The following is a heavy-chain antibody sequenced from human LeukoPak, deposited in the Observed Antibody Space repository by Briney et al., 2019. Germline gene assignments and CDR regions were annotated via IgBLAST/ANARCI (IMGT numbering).Heavy chain of an antibody. V-gene: IGHV1-46*01. CDR1: GYTFTSYY. Sequence: GASVKVSCKASGYTFTSYYMHWVRQAPGQGLEWMGIINPSGGSTSYAQKFQGRVTMTRDTSTSTVYMELSSLRSEDTAVYYCARTSHYVDIAATIPYGIYYFDYWGQGTLVTVSS. CDR2: INPSGGST. J-gene: IGHJ4*02. CDR3: ARTSHYVDIAATIPYGIYYFDY. D-gene: IGHD5-12*01.